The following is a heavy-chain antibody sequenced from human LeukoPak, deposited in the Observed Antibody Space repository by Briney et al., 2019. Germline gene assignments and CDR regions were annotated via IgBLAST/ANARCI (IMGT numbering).Heavy chain of an antibody. J-gene: IGHJ4*02. CDR2: ISSSSSTI. V-gene: IGHV3-48*01. Sequence: GGSLRLSCAASGFTFSSYSMNWVRQAPGKGLEWVSYISSSSSTIYYADSVKGRFTISRDNAKNSLYLQMNSVRVDDTAVYYCARDRGRYYDSRGFYWGYYFDSWGQGILVTVST. CDR3: ARDRGRYYDSRGFYWGYYFDS. D-gene: IGHD3-22*01. CDR1: GFTFSSYS.